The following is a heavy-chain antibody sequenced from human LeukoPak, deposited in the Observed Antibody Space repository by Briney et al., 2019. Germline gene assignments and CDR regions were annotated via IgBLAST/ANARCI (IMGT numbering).Heavy chain of an antibody. CDR1: GFTFSSYS. Sequence: GGSLRLSREASGFTFSSYSMNWVCKAPGQGLERVSYISSRSSYIYYADSVKGRFNISRDNAKNSLYLQMHSLRAEDTAVYYCARGDLFGIWGQGTMVTVSS. J-gene: IGHJ3*02. V-gene: IGHV3-21*01. CDR3: ARGDLFGI. CDR2: ISSRSSYI. D-gene: IGHD3-10*01.